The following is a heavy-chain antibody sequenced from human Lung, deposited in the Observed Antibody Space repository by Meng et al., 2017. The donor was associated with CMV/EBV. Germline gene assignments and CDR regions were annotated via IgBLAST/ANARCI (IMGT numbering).Heavy chain of an antibody. D-gene: IGHD2-8*02. CDR1: GYTFTGYY. Sequence: SVXVSCKASGYTFTGYYMHWVRQAPGQGLEWMGWINPNSGGTNYAQKFQGRVTMTRDTSISTAYMELSRLRADDTAVYYCARYPGGGWFDPWCQGTLVTVSS. J-gene: IGHJ5*02. CDR3: ARYPGGGWFDP. V-gene: IGHV1-2*02. CDR2: INPNSGGT.